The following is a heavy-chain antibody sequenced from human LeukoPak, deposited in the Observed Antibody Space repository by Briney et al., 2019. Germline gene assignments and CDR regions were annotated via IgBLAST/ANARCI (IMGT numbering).Heavy chain of an antibody. V-gene: IGHV1-8*01. Sequence: ASVKVSCKASGYTFTSYDINWVRQATGQGLEWMGWMNPNSGNTGYAQKFQGRVTMTRNTSINTAYMELSSLRSEDTAVYYCARAEGYYDSSGYYHFDYWGQGTLVTVSS. CDR2: MNPNSGNT. J-gene: IGHJ4*02. CDR3: ARAEGYYDSSGYYHFDY. CDR1: GYTFTSYD. D-gene: IGHD3-22*01.